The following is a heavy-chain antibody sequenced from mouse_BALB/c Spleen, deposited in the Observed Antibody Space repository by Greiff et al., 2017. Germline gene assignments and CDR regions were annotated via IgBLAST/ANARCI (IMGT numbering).Heavy chain of an antibody. Sequence: EVKLVESGPGLVKPSQSLSLTCSVTGYSITSGYYWNWIRQFPGNKLEWMGYISYDGSNNYNPSLKNRISITRDTSKNQFFLKLNSVTTEDTATYYCARRVTYYFDYWGQGTTLTVSS. CDR1: GYSITSGYY. CDR2: ISYDGSN. V-gene: IGHV3-6*02. CDR3: ARRVTYYFDY. D-gene: IGHD2-2*01. J-gene: IGHJ2*01.